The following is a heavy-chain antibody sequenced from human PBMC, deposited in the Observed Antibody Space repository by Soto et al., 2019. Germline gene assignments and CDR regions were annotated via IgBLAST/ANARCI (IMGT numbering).Heavy chain of an antibody. Sequence: QGQLVQSGPEAKKPGASVKVSCKASGYTFSRYSISWVRQAPGQGLEWMGWISGYNGDTKYAQKVQGRDTMTIDTSTYTAYMELRSLTSDDTDIYYCAKNGQPPYYYYGMDVWGQGTTVTVSS. D-gene: IGHD2-8*01. CDR3: AKNGQPPYYYYGMDV. CDR2: ISGYNGDT. V-gene: IGHV1-18*01. J-gene: IGHJ6*02. CDR1: GYTFSRYS.